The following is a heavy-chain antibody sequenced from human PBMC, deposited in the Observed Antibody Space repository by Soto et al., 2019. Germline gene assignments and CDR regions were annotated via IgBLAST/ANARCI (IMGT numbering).Heavy chain of an antibody. CDR2: INSDGSST. D-gene: IGHD4-17*01. CDR1: GFTFISYW. V-gene: IGHV3-74*01. J-gene: IGHJ4*02. Sequence: EVQLVESGGGLLQPGGSLRPSCAASGFTFISYWMHWVRQAPGKGLVWVSRINSDGSSTSYADSVKGRFTISRDNAKNTLYLQINSLRAEDTAVYYCTRGIMTTVTSWGQGTLVTVSS. CDR3: TRGIMTTVTS.